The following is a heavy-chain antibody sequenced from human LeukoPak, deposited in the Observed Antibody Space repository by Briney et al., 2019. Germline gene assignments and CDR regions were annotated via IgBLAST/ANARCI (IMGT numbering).Heavy chain of an antibody. CDR1: GGTFSSYA. J-gene: IGHJ6*02. CDR2: IIPIFGTA. D-gene: IGHD6-19*01. CDR3: ARGVAVAGLPYYYYGMDV. Sequence: ASVKVSCKASGGTFSSYAISWVRQAPGQGLEWMGGIIPIFGTANYAQKFQGRVTITADESTSTAYMELSSLRSEDTAVYYCARGVAVAGLPYYYYGMDVWGQGTTVTVSS. V-gene: IGHV1-69*13.